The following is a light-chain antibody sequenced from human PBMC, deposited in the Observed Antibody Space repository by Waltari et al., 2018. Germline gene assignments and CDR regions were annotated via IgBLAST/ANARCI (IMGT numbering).Light chain of an antibody. CDR1: QSVSSN. V-gene: IGKV3-15*01. CDR3: QQYNNWPPT. Sequence: EIVMTQSPATLSVSPGERATLSCRASQSVSSNLAWYQQKPGQAPRLLIYGASTRATGLPAMFSGSASGTDFPLTISSLQSEDFAVYYCQQYNNWPPTFGQGTKLEIK. J-gene: IGKJ2*01. CDR2: GAS.